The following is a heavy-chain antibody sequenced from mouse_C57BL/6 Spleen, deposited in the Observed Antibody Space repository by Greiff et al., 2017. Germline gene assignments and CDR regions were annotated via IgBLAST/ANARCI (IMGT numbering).Heavy chain of an antibody. Sequence: EVKVVESEGGLVQPGSSMKLSCTASGFTFSDYYMAWVRQVPEKGLEWVANINYDGSSTYYLDSLKSRFIISRDNAKNILYLQMSSLKSEDTATYYCARVPYDGYYVGYFDVWGTGTTVTVSS. CDR3: ARVPYDGYYVGYFDV. J-gene: IGHJ1*03. D-gene: IGHD2-3*01. V-gene: IGHV5-16*01. CDR2: INYDGSST. CDR1: GFTFSDYY.